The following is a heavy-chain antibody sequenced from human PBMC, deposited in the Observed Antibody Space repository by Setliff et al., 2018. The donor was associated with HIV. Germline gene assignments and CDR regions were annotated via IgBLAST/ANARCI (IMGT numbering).Heavy chain of an antibody. CDR3: ARDHRPNYYDNSGSPGY. V-gene: IGHV1-3*01. J-gene: IGHJ4*02. D-gene: IGHD3-22*01. CDR1: GYTFTSYT. Sequence: ASVKVSCKSSGYTFTSYTMHWVRQAPGQRLEWMGRINAGNGNTKYSQKFQGRVTITRDTSATTAYMELSSLRSEDKAVYYCARDHRPNYYDNSGSPGYWGQGTLVTVSS. CDR2: INAGNGNT.